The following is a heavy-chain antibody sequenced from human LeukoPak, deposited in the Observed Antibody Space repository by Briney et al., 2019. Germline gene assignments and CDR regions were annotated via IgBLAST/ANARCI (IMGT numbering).Heavy chain of an antibody. V-gene: IGHV3-23*01. D-gene: IGHD3-3*01. J-gene: IGHJ4*02. CDR3: TEIGSGNKFDF. CDR2: IRRSNDIT. Sequence: GGSLRLSCLASGFTFSDYDMAWVRLAPGQGPEWVSAIRRSNDITFYADSVKGRFTISRDNSKSTLYLQMNSLRVDDTAVYYCTEIGSGNKFDFWGQGTLVTVSP. CDR1: GFTFSDYD.